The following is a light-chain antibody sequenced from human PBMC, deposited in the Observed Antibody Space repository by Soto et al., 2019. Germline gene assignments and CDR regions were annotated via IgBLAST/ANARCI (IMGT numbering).Light chain of an antibody. CDR1: QSVSSY. CDR3: QHGWT. CDR2: DAS. V-gene: IGKV3-11*01. Sequence: EIVLTQSPATLSLSPGERATLSCRASQSVSSYLAWYQQKPGQAPRLLIHDASTRATGIPARFSGSGSGTEFTLTISSLQPDDFATYYCQHGWTFGQGTKVDIK. J-gene: IGKJ1*01.